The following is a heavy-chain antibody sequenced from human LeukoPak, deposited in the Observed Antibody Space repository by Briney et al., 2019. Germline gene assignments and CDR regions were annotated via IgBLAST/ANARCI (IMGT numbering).Heavy chain of an antibody. CDR1: GYTFTNYW. CDR2: IYPGDSDT. CDR3: ARDDSSGHYDY. D-gene: IGHD3-22*01. Sequence: GESLKISCKGSGYTFTNYWIGWERQMPGKGLEWMGIIYPGDSDTKYSPSFQGQVTISADKSISTAYLQWNSLKASDTAMYYCARDDSSGHYDYWGQGTLVTVSS. V-gene: IGHV5-51*01. J-gene: IGHJ4*02.